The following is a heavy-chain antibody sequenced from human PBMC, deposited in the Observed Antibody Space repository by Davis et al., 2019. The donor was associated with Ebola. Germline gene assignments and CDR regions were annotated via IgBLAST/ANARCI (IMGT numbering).Heavy chain of an antibody. Sequence: PGGSLRLSCAASGFTFSNYWMTWVRQAPGKGLEWVANIKEDGSEKSYVDSVRGRFTISRDNAKNSLYLQMNSLRAEDTAVYYCARDLYSGSGSPWSDYWGQGTLVTVSS. J-gene: IGHJ4*02. V-gene: IGHV3-7*01. CDR2: IKEDGSEK. CDR3: ARDLYSGSGSPWSDY. CDR1: GFTFSNYW. D-gene: IGHD3-10*01.